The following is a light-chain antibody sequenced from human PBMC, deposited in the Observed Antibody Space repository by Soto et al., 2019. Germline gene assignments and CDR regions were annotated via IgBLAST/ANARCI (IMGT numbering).Light chain of an antibody. Sequence: EIVLTQSPGTLSLSPGERATLSCRASQSVSSYLAWYQQQPGQAPRLLNYDASNRATGIPTRFSGRWSGTDFALTISSLDPEDFEVYYCQPRSNWPSFGPGTKVDIK. J-gene: IGKJ3*01. CDR1: QSVSSY. V-gene: IGKV3-11*01. CDR2: DAS. CDR3: QPRSNWPS.